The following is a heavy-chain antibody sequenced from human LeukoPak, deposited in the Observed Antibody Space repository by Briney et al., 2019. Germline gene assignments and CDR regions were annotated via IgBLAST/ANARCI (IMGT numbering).Heavy chain of an antibody. Sequence: GGSLRLSCAASGFAFSTYWMHWVRQVPGEGLVWVSRISSDGITTNYADSVKGRFTISRDNAKNSLYLQMNSLRAEDTAVYYCASSASFGYWGQGTLVTVSS. D-gene: IGHD3-10*01. CDR3: ASSASFGY. J-gene: IGHJ4*02. V-gene: IGHV3-74*01. CDR2: ISSDGITT. CDR1: GFAFSTYW.